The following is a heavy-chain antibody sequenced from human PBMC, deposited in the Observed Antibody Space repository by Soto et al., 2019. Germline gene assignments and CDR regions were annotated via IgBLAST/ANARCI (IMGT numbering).Heavy chain of an antibody. V-gene: IGHV4-59*01. CDR2: IYNSGST. Sequence: PSETLSLTCAVYGGSFSGYYWSWVRQPPGKGLEWIGYIYNSGSTNYNLSLESRVTISMDTSKNQFSLKLSSVTAADTAVYYCAREGSSGVYFDYWGQGTLVTVSS. D-gene: IGHD2-8*01. CDR1: GGSFSGYY. CDR3: AREGSSGVYFDY. J-gene: IGHJ4*02.